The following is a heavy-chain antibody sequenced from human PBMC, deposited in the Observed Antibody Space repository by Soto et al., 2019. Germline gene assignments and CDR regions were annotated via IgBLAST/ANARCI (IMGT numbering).Heavy chain of an antibody. CDR1: GFTFSSYS. D-gene: IGHD6-6*01. CDR2: ISSSSSYI. J-gene: IGHJ6*02. CDR3: ARDGGYRSSSGQTTYYCYFGMDG. V-gene: IGHV3-21*03. Sequence: PGWSLRLSCAASGFTFSSYSMNWVRQAPGKGLEWVSSISSSSSYIYYADSVKGRFTISRDNAKNSLYLQMNSLRAEDTAVYYCARDGGYRSSSGQTTYYCYFGMDGCGHAATVTVAS.